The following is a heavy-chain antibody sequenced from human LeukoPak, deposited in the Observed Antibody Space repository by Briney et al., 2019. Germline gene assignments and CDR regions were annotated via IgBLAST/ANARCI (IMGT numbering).Heavy chain of an antibody. V-gene: IGHV1-2*02. D-gene: IGHD2-2*02. CDR3: ARVYCSSTSCYKMSYDFDY. J-gene: IGHJ4*02. Sequence: ASVKVSCKASGYTFTGYYMHWVRQAPGQGLEWMGWINPNSGGTNYAQKFQGRATMTRDTSISTAYMELSRLRSDDTAVYYCARVYCSSTSCYKMSYDFDYWGQGTLVTVSS. CDR2: INPNSGGT. CDR1: GYTFTGYY.